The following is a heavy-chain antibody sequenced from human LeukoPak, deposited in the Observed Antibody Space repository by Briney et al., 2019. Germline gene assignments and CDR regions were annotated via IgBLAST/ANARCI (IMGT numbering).Heavy chain of an antibody. J-gene: IGHJ4*02. Sequence: PGGSLRLSCAASGFTFSSYSMYWVRQAPGKGLEWVSYISSSSSTIYYADSVKGRFTIPRDNAKNSLYLQMNSLRAEDTAVYYCASQLWFGELRWGQGTLVTVSS. D-gene: IGHD3-10*01. V-gene: IGHV3-48*04. CDR3: ASQLWFGELR. CDR2: ISSSSSTI. CDR1: GFTFSSYS.